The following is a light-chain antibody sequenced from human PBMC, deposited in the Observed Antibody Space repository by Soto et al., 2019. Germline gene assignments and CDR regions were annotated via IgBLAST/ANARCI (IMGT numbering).Light chain of an antibody. CDR1: QSISSW. CDR2: DAS. J-gene: IGKJ5*01. V-gene: IGKV1-5*01. Sequence: EIQMTQSPSTLSASVGDRVTITCRASQSISSWLAWYQQKPGKAPSLLIYDASTLQSGVPSRFSGSGSGTQFTLTISILHPDDFATYYCQLYHTYPWTFGQGTRLEIK. CDR3: QLYHTYPWT.